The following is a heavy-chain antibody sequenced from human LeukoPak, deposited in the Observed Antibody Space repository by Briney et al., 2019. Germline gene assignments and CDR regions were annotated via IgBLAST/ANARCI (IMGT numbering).Heavy chain of an antibody. J-gene: IGHJ4*02. CDR2: XXXDGSNK. CDR1: GFTFSSYA. V-gene: IGHV3-30*02. CDR3: AKGRGVAVALSYYFDY. Sequence: GGSLRLSRAAPGFTFSSYAXSXVXXAXXXXXXXXXXXXXDGSNKYYADSVKGRFTISRDNSKNTLYLQMNSLRAEDTAVYYCAKGRGVAVALSYYFDYWGQGTLVTVSS. D-gene: IGHD6-19*01.